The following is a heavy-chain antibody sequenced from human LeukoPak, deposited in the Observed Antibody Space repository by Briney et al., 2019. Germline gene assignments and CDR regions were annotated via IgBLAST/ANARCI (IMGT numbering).Heavy chain of an antibody. CDR2: IYPGDSDT. J-gene: IGHJ5*02. D-gene: IGHD2-2*01. CDR1: GYSFTTYW. CDR3: ARHLGFCSSTSCYEAGFDP. Sequence: GESLKISCQGSGYSFTTYWIGWVRQMPGKGLEWMGIIYPGDSDTRYNPSFQDQVTISADKSTSTAYLQWSSLKASDTAMYYCARHLGFCSSTSCYEAGFDPWGQGTLVTVSS. V-gene: IGHV5-51*01.